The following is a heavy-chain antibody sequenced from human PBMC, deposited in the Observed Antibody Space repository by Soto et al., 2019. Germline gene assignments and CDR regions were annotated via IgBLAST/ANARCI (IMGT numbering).Heavy chain of an antibody. CDR2: IIPIFGTA. V-gene: IGHV1-69*13. CDR3: ARSREKTYGNYYYYYGRDV. J-gene: IGHJ6*02. CDR1: GGTFSSYA. D-gene: IGHD4-17*01. Sequence: GASVKFSCKASGGTFSSYAISWVRQAPGQGLEWMGGIIPIFGTANYAQKFQGRVTITADGSTSTAYMELSSLRSEDTAVYYCARSREKTYGNYYYYYGRDVWGQGPTVTFP.